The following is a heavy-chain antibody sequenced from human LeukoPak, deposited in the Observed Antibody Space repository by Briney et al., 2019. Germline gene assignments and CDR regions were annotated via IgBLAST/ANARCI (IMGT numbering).Heavy chain of an antibody. J-gene: IGHJ5*02. CDR2: IVVGSGNT. D-gene: IGHD2-21*02. Sequence: SVKVSCKASGFTFTSSAMQWVRQARGQRLEWIGWIVVGSGNTNYAQKFQERVTITRGMSTSTAYMELSSLRSEDTAVYYCAASLPSVVVTAMSFDPWGQGTLVTVSS. V-gene: IGHV1-58*02. CDR3: AASLPSVVVTAMSFDP. CDR1: GFTFTSSA.